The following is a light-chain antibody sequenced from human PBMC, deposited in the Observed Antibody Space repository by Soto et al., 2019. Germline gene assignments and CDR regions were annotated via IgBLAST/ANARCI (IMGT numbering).Light chain of an antibody. V-gene: IGLV2-23*01. CDR2: EDR. Sequence: QSALTQPASVSGSPGQSITISCNGTSSDVGSYNLVSWYQQYPGKAPKVMIYEDRRRPSGVSNRFSGSKSGNTASLTISGLQAEDEADYYCCSYAGSNTYVFGTGTKVTVL. CDR1: SSDVGSYNL. CDR3: CSYAGSNTYV. J-gene: IGLJ1*01.